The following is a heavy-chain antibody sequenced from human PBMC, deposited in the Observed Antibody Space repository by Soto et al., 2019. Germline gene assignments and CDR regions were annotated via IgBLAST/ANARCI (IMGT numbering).Heavy chain of an antibody. J-gene: IGHJ4*02. D-gene: IGHD3-16*02. CDR2: ISAYNGNT. Sequence: QVQLVQSGAEVKKPGASVKVSCKASGYTFTSYGISWVRQAPGHGLEWMGWISAYNGNTNYAKKLQGRVTMTTDTSTSTAYMELRSLRSDDTAVYYCARDSIMITFGGVIPDYWGQGTLVTVSS. V-gene: IGHV1-18*01. CDR1: GYTFTSYG. CDR3: ARDSIMITFGGVIPDY.